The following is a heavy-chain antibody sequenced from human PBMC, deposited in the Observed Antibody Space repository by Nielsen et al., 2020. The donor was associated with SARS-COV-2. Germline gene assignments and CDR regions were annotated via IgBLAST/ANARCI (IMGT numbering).Heavy chain of an antibody. CDR1: GFTFSDYY. CDR2: ISSSSSYT. Sequence: GGSLRLSCAASGFTFSDYYMSWIRQAPGKGLEWVSYISSSSSYTNYADSVKGRFTISRDNAKNSLYLQMNSLRAEDTAVYYCAAPRAAMLYWGQGTLVTVSS. J-gene: IGHJ4*02. CDR3: AAPRAAMLY. V-gene: IGHV3-11*03. D-gene: IGHD5-18*01.